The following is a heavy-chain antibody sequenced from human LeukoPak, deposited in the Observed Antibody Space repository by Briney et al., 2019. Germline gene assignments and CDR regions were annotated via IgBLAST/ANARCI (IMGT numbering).Heavy chain of an antibody. CDR1: GGPFNDYY. D-gene: IGHD6-13*01. CDR3: ARDISSRWFYY. CDR2: INRSGST. J-gene: IGHJ4*02. Sequence: PSETLSLTCAVYGGPFNDYYWSWIRQPPGKGLEWIGEINRSGSTNYNPSLKSRVTISVDTSKNQFSLRLSSVTAADTAVYYCARDISSRWFYYWGQGTLVTVSS. V-gene: IGHV4-34*01.